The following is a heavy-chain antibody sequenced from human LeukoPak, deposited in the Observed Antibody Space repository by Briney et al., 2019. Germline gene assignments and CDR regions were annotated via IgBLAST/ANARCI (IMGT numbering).Heavy chain of an antibody. Sequence: AASVKVSCKASGGTFSSYAISWVRQAPGQGLDWMGRIIPILGIANYAQKFQGRVTITADKSTSTAFMELSTLRSEDTAVYYCARADDDYGGKVGTWYFDLWGRGTLVTVSS. V-gene: IGHV1-69*04. CDR1: GGTFSSYA. CDR2: IIPILGIA. J-gene: IGHJ2*01. D-gene: IGHD4-23*01. CDR3: ARADDDYGGKVGTWYFDL.